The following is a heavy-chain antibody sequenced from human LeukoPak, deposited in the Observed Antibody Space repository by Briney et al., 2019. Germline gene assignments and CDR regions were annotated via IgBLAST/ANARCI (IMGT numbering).Heavy chain of an antibody. J-gene: IGHJ6*02. CDR1: GFTFSSYG. CDR2: ISYDGSNK. V-gene: IGHV3-30*18. D-gene: IGHD2-15*01. CDR3: AKELADSCSGGSCYSGDYYYYGMDV. Sequence: GGSLRLSCAASGFTFSSYGMHWVRQAPGKGLEWVAVISYDGSNKYYADSVKGRFTISRDNSKNTLYLQMNSLRAEDTAVYYCAKELADSCSGGSCYSGDYYYYGMDVWGQGTTVTVSS.